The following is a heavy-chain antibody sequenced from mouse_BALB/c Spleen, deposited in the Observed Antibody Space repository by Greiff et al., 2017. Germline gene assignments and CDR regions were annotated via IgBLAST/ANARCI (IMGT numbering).Heavy chain of an antibody. D-gene: IGHD2-4*01. J-gene: IGHJ4*01. V-gene: IGHV1S81*02. CDR3: TITTGYYYAMDY. Sequence: VQLQQSGAELVKPGASVKLSCKASGYTFTSYYMYWVKQRPGQGLEWIGEINPSNGGTNFNEKFKSKATLTVDKSSSTAYMQLSSLTSEDSAVYYCTITTGYYYAMDYWGQGTSVTVSS. CDR2: INPSNGGT. CDR1: GYTFTSYY.